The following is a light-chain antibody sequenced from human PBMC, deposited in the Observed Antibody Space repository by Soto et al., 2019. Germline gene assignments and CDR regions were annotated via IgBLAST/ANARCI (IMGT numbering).Light chain of an antibody. J-gene: IGLJ1*01. CDR3: SSYTSSTAYV. V-gene: IGLV2-14*01. Sequence: QSVLTQPASLSGSPGQSITISCTGTSSDVGGYNYVSWYQLHPGKAPKLMVYEVSNRPSGVSNRFSGSKSGNTASLTISGLQAEDEADYYCSSYTSSTAYVFGTGTKLTVL. CDR2: EVS. CDR1: SSDVGGYNY.